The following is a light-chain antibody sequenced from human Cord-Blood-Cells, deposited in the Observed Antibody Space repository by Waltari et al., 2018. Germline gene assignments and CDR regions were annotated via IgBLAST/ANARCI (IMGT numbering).Light chain of an antibody. CDR1: QSLQHSNGYTY. CDR2: LGS. CDR3: MQALQTPT. J-gene: IGKJ1*01. V-gene: IGKV2-28*01. Sequence: DIVMTQSPLSLPVTPGEPASISCRSSQSLQHSNGYTYLDWYLQKPGQSPQLLIYLGSNRASWVPDRFSGSGSGTDFTLKISRVEAEYVGVYYCMQALQTPTFGQGTKVEIK.